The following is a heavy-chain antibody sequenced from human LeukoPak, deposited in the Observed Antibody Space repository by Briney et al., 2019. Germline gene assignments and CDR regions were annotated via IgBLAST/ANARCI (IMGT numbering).Heavy chain of an antibody. V-gene: IGHV3-48*03. D-gene: IGHD2-21*02. J-gene: IGHJ3*01. CDR1: GFMFGKHG. CDR3: ARVSPMTDGAFDL. CDR2: SGPSGGTR. Sequence: GGPLILSCEGSGFMFGKHGLFWVRQAPGKGLDWLSFSGPSGGTRLYADSVKGRFTISRDNAENSVFLQMNSLRVEDTAVYYCARVSPMTDGAFDLWGQGVMVTVSS.